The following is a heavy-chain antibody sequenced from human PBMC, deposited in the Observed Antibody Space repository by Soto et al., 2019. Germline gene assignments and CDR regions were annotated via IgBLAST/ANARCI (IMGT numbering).Heavy chain of an antibody. CDR2: IYHSGST. J-gene: IGHJ4*02. D-gene: IGHD4-17*01. Sequence: SETLSLTCAVSGGSISSGGYSWSWIRQPPGKGLEWIGYIYHSGSTYYNPSLKSRVTISVDRSKNQFSLKLSSVTAADTAVYYCARVLDYGDYYFDYWGQGTLVTVSS. CDR3: ARVLDYGDYYFDY. V-gene: IGHV4-30-2*01. CDR1: GGSISSGGYS.